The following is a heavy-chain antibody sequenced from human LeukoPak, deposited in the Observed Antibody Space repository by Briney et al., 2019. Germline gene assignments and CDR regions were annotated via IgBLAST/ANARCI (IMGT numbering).Heavy chain of an antibody. V-gene: IGHV3-23*01. CDR2: ISGSGGTT. J-gene: IGHJ6*04. CDR3: AKEGIVAVPAAMMDV. Sequence: GGSLRLSCAASGFIFSSYAMSWVRPAPGKGLEWVSAISGSGGTTYYADSVQGRFTISRDNSKNTLYLQMNSLRVEDTALYYCAKEGIVAVPAAMMDVWGKGTTVTVSS. D-gene: IGHD2-2*01. CDR1: GFIFSSYA.